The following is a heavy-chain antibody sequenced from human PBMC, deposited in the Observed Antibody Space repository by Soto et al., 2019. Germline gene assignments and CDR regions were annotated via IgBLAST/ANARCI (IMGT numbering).Heavy chain of an antibody. D-gene: IGHD1-26*01. CDR3: ARVAGRIVLMDAFDI. CDR2: FYSGGST. V-gene: IGHV3-53*02. J-gene: IGHJ3*02. CDR1: GFTVSSNY. Sequence: EVQLVETGGGLIQPGGSLRLSCAASGFTVSSNYMSWVRQAPGKGLEWVSVFYSGGSTYYADSVKGRFTISRDNSKNTLYLQMNSLRAEDTAVYYCARVAGRIVLMDAFDIWGQGTMVTVSS.